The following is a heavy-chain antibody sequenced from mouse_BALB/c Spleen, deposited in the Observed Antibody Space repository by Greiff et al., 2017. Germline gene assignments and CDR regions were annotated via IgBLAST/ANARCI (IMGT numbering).Heavy chain of an antibody. Sequence: EVHLVESGGGLVKPGGSLKLSCAASGFTFSSYAMSWVRQTPEKRLEWVASISSGGSTYYPDSVKGRFTISRDNARNILYLQMSSLRSEDTAMYYCASDYYGRTGDAMDYWGQGTSVTVSS. D-gene: IGHD1-1*01. J-gene: IGHJ4*01. CDR2: ISSGGST. CDR1: GFTFSSYA. CDR3: ASDYYGRTGDAMDY. V-gene: IGHV5-6-5*01.